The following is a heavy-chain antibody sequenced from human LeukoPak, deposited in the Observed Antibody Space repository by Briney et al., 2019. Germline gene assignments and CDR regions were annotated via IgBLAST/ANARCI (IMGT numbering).Heavy chain of an antibody. V-gene: IGHV3-64*01. D-gene: IGHD2-2*01. Sequence: GGSLRLSCAASGFTFSSYDMHWVRQAPGKGLEYVSAISTNGDSTDYANSVKGRFTISRDNSKNTLYLQMGSLRAEDMAVYYCARYCSSTSCYCDWGQGTLVTVSS. CDR2: ISTNGDST. J-gene: IGHJ4*02. CDR3: ARYCSSTSCYCD. CDR1: GFTFSSYD.